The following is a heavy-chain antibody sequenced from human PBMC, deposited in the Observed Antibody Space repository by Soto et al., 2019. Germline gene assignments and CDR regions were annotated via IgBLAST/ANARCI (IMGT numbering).Heavy chain of an antibody. CDR3: ARVGGLAFDI. CDR2: IDSGGST. Sequence: PGGSLRLSCAASAFTVSSNYMSWVRQAPGKGLEWVSDIDSGGSTYYADSVKGRLSISRDNSKNTLYLQMNSLRAEDTAVYYCARVGGLAFDIWGQGTMVTVSS. V-gene: IGHV3-53*01. J-gene: IGHJ3*02. CDR1: AFTVSSNY.